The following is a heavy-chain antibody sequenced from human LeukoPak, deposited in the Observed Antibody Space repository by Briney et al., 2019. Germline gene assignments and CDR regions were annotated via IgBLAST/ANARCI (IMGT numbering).Heavy chain of an antibody. J-gene: IGHJ6*02. D-gene: IGHD2-2*02. CDR2: ISGSGGST. Sequence: GGSLRLSCAASGFSFSSYAMNWVRQAPGKGLEWVSGISGSGGSTFYADSVKGRFTISRDNSKNTLYLQMNSLRAEDTAVYYCAKVMRYCSSTSCYTYYYYGMDVWGQGTTVTVSS. CDR1: GFSFSSYA. V-gene: IGHV3-23*01. CDR3: AKVMRYCSSTSCYTYYYYGMDV.